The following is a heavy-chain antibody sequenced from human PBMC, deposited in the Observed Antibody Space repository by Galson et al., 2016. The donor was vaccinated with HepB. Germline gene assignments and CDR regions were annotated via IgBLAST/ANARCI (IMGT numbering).Heavy chain of an antibody. V-gene: IGHV3-23*01. CDR2: IGGSGGST. D-gene: IGHD2-2*01. J-gene: IGHJ4*02. CDR3: ARARGSITSCYGY. Sequence: SLRLSCAASGFTFSNYAMSWVRQAPGKGLEWVSAIGGSGGSTLYADSVKGRFTISRDNSKDTVYLQMNSLRAEDTAIYYCARARGSITSCYGYWGQGTLVTVSS. CDR1: GFTFSNYA.